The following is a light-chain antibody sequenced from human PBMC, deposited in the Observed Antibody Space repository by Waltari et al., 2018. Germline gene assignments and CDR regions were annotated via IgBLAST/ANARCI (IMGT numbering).Light chain of an antibody. V-gene: IGLV1-40*01. CDR1: DSNIGAGYD. Sequence: QSVLTQPPSVSGAPGQSVHISCTGSDSNIGAGYDVHWYQQLPGIAPRLIIFDNTHRASGVPDRVSGAKFGTSASLAINGLRAEDEADYYCQACDSTFGVVFGGGTKLTVL. CDR2: DNT. CDR3: QACDSTFGVV. J-gene: IGLJ2*01.